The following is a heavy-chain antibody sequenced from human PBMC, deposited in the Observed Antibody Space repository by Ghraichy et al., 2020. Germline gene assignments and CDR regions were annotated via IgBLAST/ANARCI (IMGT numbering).Heavy chain of an antibody. Sequence: GESLNISCAASGFTFSSFAMTWVRQAPGKGLEWVSAISGSGGSTDYADSVKGRFTISRDNSKNTLYLQMNSLRAEDTAVYYCAKGAAAGWVGFPGYWGQGTLVTVSS. CDR3: AKGAAAGWVGFPGY. CDR2: ISGSGGST. D-gene: IGHD6-13*01. V-gene: IGHV3-23*01. CDR1: GFTFSSFA. J-gene: IGHJ4*02.